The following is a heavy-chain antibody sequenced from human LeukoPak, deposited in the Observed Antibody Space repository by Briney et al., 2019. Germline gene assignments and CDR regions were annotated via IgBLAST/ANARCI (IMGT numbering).Heavy chain of an antibody. Sequence: GASVKVSCKASGYTFTGYYMHWVRQAPGQGLEWMGWINPNSGGTNYAQKFQGRVTMTRDTSISTAYMELSRLRSDDTAVYYCARVAPGVPYPVGAFDIWGQGTMVTVSS. V-gene: IGHV1-2*02. CDR2: INPNSGGT. D-gene: IGHD1-26*01. J-gene: IGHJ3*02. CDR3: ARVAPGVPYPVGAFDI. CDR1: GYTFTGYY.